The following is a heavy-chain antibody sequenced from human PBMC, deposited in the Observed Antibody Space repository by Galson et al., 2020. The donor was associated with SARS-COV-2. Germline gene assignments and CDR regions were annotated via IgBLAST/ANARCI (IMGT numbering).Heavy chain of an antibody. D-gene: IGHD3-3*01. Sequence: SQTLSPTCTVSGASIRSGRYHWSWIRQPAGKGLESIGRIYTSGNTNYNPSLKSRVTISLDPSKNQFSLRLRSVTAADTAVYYCARGEFLEFYYYGMAVWGQGTTVTVSS. J-gene: IGHJ6*02. CDR2: IYTSGNT. CDR1: GASIRSGRYH. CDR3: ARGEFLEFYYYGMAV. V-gene: IGHV4-61*02.